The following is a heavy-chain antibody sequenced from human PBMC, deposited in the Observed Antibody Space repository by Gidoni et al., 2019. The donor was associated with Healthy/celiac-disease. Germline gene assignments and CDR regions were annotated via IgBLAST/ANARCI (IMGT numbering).Heavy chain of an antibody. CDR3: ANAPYDFWSGYHRAPNDY. V-gene: IGHV3-23*01. Sequence: EVQLLESGGGLVQPGGSLRPSCAASGCTFSSYAMSWVRQAPGKGLELVSAISGSGGSTYYADSVKGRFNISRDKSKNTLYLQMNSLRAEDTAVYYCANAPYDFWSGYHRAPNDYWGQGTLVTVSS. D-gene: IGHD3-3*01. CDR2: ISGSGGST. CDR1: GCTFSSYA. J-gene: IGHJ4*02.